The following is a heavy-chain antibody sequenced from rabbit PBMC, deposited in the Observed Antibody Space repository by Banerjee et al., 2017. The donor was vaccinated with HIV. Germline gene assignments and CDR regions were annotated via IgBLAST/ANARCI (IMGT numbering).Heavy chain of an antibody. J-gene: IGHJ4*01. CDR1: GIDFSSYG. V-gene: IGHV1S47*01. CDR2: IYPDYGST. CDR3: ARDLAGVIGWNFNL. D-gene: IGHD4-1*01. Sequence: QEQLVESGGGLVTLGGSLKLSCKASGIDFSSYGISWVRQAPGKGLEWIAYIYPDYGSTDYASWVNGRFTISLDNAQNTVFLQMTSLTAADTATYFCARDLAGVIGWNFNLWGQGTLVTVS.